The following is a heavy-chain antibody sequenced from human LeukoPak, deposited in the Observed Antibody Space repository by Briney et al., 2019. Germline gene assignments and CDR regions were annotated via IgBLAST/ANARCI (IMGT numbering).Heavy chain of an antibody. V-gene: IGHV1-46*01. CDR3: AREGSVAGSSSPIGYYFDY. D-gene: IGHD6-19*01. Sequence: GASVKVSCKASGYTFTSYYMHCVRHAPGQGLEWRGIINPSGGGTSYAQKFQGRVTMTRDTSTSTVYMELSSLRSEDTAVYYCAREGSVAGSSSPIGYYFDYWGQGALVTVSS. CDR2: INPSGGGT. J-gene: IGHJ4*02. CDR1: GYTFTSYY.